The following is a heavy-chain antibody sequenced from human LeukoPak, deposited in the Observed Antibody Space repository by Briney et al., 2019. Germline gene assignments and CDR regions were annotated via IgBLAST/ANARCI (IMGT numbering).Heavy chain of an antibody. CDR3: ASHGGYDSSGDDYFEFRRIAY. CDR2: IRYDGSNK. V-gene: IGHV3-30*02. D-gene: IGHD3-22*01. CDR1: GFTFSSYG. Sequence: GGSLRLSCAASGFTFSSYGMHWVRQAPGKGLEWVAFIRYDGSNKYYADSVKGRFTISRENSKNTLYLQMNSLRAEDTAVYYCASHGGYDSSGDDYFEFRRIAYWGQGTRVTVSS. J-gene: IGHJ4*02.